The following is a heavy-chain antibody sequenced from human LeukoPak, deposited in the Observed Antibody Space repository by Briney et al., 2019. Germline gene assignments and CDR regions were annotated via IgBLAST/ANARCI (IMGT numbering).Heavy chain of an antibody. V-gene: IGHV1-46*01. CDR1: GYTFTSYY. J-gene: IGHJ6*02. Sequence: GASVKVSCKASGYTFTSYYMHWVRQAPGQGLEWMGIINPSGGSTSYAQKFQGRVTMTRDTSTSTVYMELSSLRSEDTAVYYCASRAFTSSGWLGDYYYGMDVWGQGTTVTVSS. CDR3: ASRAFTSSGWLGDYYYGMDV. CDR2: INPSGGST. D-gene: IGHD6-19*01.